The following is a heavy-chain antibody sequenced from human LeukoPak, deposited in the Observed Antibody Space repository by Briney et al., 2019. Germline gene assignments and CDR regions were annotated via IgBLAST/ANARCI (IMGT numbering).Heavy chain of an antibody. D-gene: IGHD3-22*01. CDR2: ITTNNGDT. Sequence: ASVKVSCKASGYTFTIYDITWVRQAPGQGLEWMGWITTNNGDTNYAQKFQGRVTMTTDTSTSTAYMELRSLRSDDTAVYYCARVLGSRHYYESTGYLDYWGQGTLVTVSS. CDR3: ARVLGSRHYYESTGYLDY. CDR1: GYTFTIYD. V-gene: IGHV1-18*01. J-gene: IGHJ4*02.